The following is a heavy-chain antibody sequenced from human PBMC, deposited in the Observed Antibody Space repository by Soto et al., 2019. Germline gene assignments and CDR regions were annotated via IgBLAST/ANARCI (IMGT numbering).Heavy chain of an antibody. CDR3: ARGFEDIVLVPAAISIARVHLLRSQGVEYGMDV. CDR2: INPSGGYT. V-gene: IGHV1-46*03. Sequence: ASVKVSCKASGYTFSSYYMNWVRQAPGQGLEWLGIINPSGGYTTYAQRFLGRVTMTSDTSTSTVHMELGSLTSEDTAVYYCARGFEDIVLVPAAISIARVHLLRSQGVEYGMDVWGQGTTVTVFS. J-gene: IGHJ6*02. CDR1: GYTFSSYY. D-gene: IGHD2-2*01.